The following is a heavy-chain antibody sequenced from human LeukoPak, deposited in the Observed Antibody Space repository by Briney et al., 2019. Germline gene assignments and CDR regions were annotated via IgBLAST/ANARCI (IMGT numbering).Heavy chain of an antibody. D-gene: IGHD1-26*01. Sequence: PGGSLRLSCEPSGFTFDDYAMYWVRQAPGKGLDWVSGISWNSGSIGYADSVKGRFTISRDNAKNTLYLQMNSLRAEDTAVYYCAREVSGSYFDYWGQGTLVTVSS. CDR2: ISWNSGSI. V-gene: IGHV3-9*01. CDR3: AREVSGSYFDY. CDR1: GFTFDDYA. J-gene: IGHJ4*02.